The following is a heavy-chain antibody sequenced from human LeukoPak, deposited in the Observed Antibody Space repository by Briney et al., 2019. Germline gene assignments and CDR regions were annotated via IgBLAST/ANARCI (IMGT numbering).Heavy chain of an antibody. CDR1: GFTFSSYS. CDR3: ARDGRKYSSSADWYFDL. V-gene: IGHV3-21*01. J-gene: IGHJ2*01. CDR2: ISSSSSYI. Sequence: GGSLRLSCAASGFTFSSYSMNWVRQAPGKGLEWVSSISSSSSYIYYADSVKGRFTISRDNAKNSLYLQMNSLRAEDTAVYYCARDGRKYSSSADWYFDLWGRGTLVTVSS. D-gene: IGHD6-6*01.